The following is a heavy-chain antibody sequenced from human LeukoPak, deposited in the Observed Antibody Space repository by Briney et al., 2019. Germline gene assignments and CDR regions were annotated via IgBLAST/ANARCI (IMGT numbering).Heavy chain of an antibody. CDR1: GYTFTSYA. J-gene: IGHJ4*02. CDR3: ARVLYGTFDY. V-gene: IGHV1-2*04. Sequence: ASVKVSCKASGYTFTSYAMNWVRQAPGQGLEWMGWINPNSGGTNYAQKFQGWVTMTRDTSISTAYMELSRLRSDDTAVYYCARVLYGTFDYWGQGTLVTVSS. D-gene: IGHD3-3*01. CDR2: INPNSGGT.